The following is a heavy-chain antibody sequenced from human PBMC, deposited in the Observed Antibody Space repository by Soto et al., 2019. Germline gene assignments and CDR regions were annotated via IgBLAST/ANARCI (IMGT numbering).Heavy chain of an antibody. Sequence: VESLRLSCAASGFTFSSYAMSWVRQAPGKGLEWVSAISGSGGSTYYADSVKGRFTISRDNSKNTLYLQMNSLRAEDTAVYYCAKHYSGYDWASYYFDYWGQGTLVTVSS. CDR3: AKHYSGYDWASYYFDY. V-gene: IGHV3-23*01. J-gene: IGHJ4*02. CDR2: ISGSGGST. CDR1: GFTFSSYA. D-gene: IGHD5-12*01.